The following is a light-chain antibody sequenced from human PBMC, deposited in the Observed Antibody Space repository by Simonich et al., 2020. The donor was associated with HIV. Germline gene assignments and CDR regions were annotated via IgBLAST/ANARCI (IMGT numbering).Light chain of an antibody. V-gene: IGLV1-40*01. Sequence: QSVLTQPPSASGTPGQRVTISCSGSSSNIGSNTVNWYQQLPGTTPQLLIYSNGNRPSGVPDRFSGSKSGTSASLAITGLQAEDEADYYCQSYDSSLSGSVFGGGTKLTVL. CDR2: SNG. CDR1: SSNIGSNT. CDR3: QSYDSSLSGSV. J-gene: IGLJ3*02.